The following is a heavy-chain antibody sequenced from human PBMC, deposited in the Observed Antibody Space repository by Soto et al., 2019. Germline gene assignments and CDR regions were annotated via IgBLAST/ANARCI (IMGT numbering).Heavy chain of an antibody. CDR3: AIENWGRSQEGLRNWARAGEGILAYNWFDP. D-gene: IGHD7-27*01. V-gene: IGHV1-69*13. J-gene: IGHJ5*02. Sequence: SVKVSCKASGGPFNRDVVTWVRQAPGQGLEWMGEIIPIFGTAKSAQQFQDRVTISADESATTVYLDMTNLRSKDTAIYYCAIENWGRSQEGLRNWARAGEGILAYNWFDPWGQGNLVTVSS. CDR2: IIPIFGTA. CDR1: GGPFNRDV.